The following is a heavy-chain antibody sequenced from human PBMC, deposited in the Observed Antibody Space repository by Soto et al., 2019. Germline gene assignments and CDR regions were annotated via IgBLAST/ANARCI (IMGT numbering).Heavy chain of an antibody. V-gene: IGHV1-58*01. D-gene: IGHD3-22*01. CDR3: AAVPSRNYYDSAAFDI. CDR1: GFTFTSSA. CDR2: IVVGSGNT. Sequence: GASVKVSCKASGFTFTSSAVQWVRQARGQRLEWIGWIVVGSGNTNYAQKFQERVTITRDMSTSTAYMELSSLRSEDTAVYYCAAVPSRNYYDSAAFDIWAQGTMVTVSS. J-gene: IGHJ3*02.